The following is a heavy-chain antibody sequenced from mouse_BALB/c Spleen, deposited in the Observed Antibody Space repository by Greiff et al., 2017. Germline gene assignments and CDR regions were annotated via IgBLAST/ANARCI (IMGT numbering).Heavy chain of an antibody. CDR2: ISSGSSTI. J-gene: IGHJ4*01. CDR1: GFTFSSFG. CDR3: ARDRYHYAMDY. Sequence: EVKLVESGGGLVQPGGSRKLSCAASGFTFSSFGMHWVRQAPEKGLEWVAYISSGSSTIYYADTVKGRFTISRDNPKNTLFLQMTSLRSEDTAMYYCARDRYHYAMDYWGQGTSVTVSS. V-gene: IGHV5-17*02. D-gene: IGHD2-14*01.